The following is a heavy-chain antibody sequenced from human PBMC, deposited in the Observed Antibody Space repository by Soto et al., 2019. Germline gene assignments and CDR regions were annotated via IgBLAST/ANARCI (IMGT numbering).Heavy chain of an antibody. CDR3: ARSPRSSPYFDY. J-gene: IGHJ4*02. CDR1: GYTFSNFC. V-gene: IGHV5-51*01. D-gene: IGHD6-13*01. CDR2: IYPGDHET. Sequence: ESLKISCQSSGYTFSNFCIGWVRQLPGKGLEWMGIIYPGDHETRYSPSFHGKVTISADRSINTAYLQWNSLEASDTAFYFCARSPRSSPYFDYWGQGALVTVSS.